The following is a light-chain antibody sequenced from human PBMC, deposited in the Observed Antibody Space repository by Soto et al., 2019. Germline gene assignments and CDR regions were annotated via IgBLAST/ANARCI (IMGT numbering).Light chain of an antibody. CDR2: GAS. Sequence: EIVMTQSPATLSVSPGERATLSCRASQSVSSNLAWYQQKPGQAPRLLIYGASTRATGIPTRFSGSGSGTDFTLTICSLQSEDFAVYYCQQHDNWPPFTFGGGTRVEIK. CDR1: QSVSSN. V-gene: IGKV3D-15*01. J-gene: IGKJ4*01. CDR3: QQHDNWPPFT.